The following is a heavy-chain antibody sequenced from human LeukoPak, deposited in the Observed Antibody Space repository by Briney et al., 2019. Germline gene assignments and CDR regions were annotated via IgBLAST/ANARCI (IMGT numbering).Heavy chain of an antibody. CDR1: GFTVSSNY. J-gene: IGHJ3*02. Sequence: GGSLRLSCAASGFTVSSNYMNWVRQAPGKGLEWVSVISSGGTTYYADSVKGRFTISRDNPKNTLYLQMNSLRAEDTAVYYCARDSSYYDSSALDAFDIWGQGTMVTVS. CDR2: ISSGGTT. V-gene: IGHV3-53*01. D-gene: IGHD3-22*01. CDR3: ARDSSYYDSSALDAFDI.